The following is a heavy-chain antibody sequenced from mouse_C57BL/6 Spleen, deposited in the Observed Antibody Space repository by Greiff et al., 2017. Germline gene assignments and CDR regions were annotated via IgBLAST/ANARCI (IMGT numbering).Heavy chain of an antibody. D-gene: IGHD2-1*01. V-gene: IGHV1-18*01. J-gene: IGHJ4*01. Sequence: VQLQQSGPELVKPGASVKIPCKASGYTFTDYNMDWVKQSHGKSLEWIGDINPNNGGTIYNQKFKGKATLTVDKSSSTAYMELRSLTSEDTAVYYCARLDYGNYDAMDDWGQGTSVTVSS. CDR2: INPNNGGT. CDR3: ARLDYGNYDAMDD. CDR1: GYTFTDYN.